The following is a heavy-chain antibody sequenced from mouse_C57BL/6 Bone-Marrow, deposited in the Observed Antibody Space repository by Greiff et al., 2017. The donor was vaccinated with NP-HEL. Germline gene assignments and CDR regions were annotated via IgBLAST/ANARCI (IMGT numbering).Heavy chain of an antibody. CDR1: GYTFTSYG. V-gene: IGHV1-81*01. CDR2: IYPRSGNT. D-gene: IGHD1-1*01. Sequence: VQGVESGAELARPGASVKLSCKASGYTFTSYGISWVKQRTGQGLEWIGEIYPRSGNTYYNEKFKGKATLTADKSSSTAYMELRSLTSEDSAVYFCARLGYGSSYWYFDVWGTGTTVTVSS. CDR3: ARLGYGSSYWYFDV. J-gene: IGHJ1*03.